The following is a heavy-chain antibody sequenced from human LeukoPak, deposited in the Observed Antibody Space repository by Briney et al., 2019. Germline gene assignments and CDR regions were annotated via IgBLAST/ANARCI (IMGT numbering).Heavy chain of an antibody. CDR3: ARQLAAGLRFDY. CDR1: GFTFSSYW. D-gene: IGHD6-13*01. Sequence: GSLRLSCAASGFTFSSYWMSWVRQAPGKGLEWIGSIYYSGSTYYNPSLKSRVTISVDTSKNQFSLKLSSVTAADTAVYYCARQLAAGLRFDYWGQGTLVTVSS. CDR2: IYYSGST. J-gene: IGHJ4*02. V-gene: IGHV4-39*01.